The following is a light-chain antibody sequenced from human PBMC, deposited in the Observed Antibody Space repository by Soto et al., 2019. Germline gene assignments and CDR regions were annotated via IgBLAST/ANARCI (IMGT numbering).Light chain of an antibody. CDR2: EAS. Sequence: DIQMTQSPSSLSASVADRVTITCRASQDIGTDLGWYQQKPGKAPERLIYEASVLQSGVPPRFRITGSCKELTLTFSSLQPEDFATYYCVQHYSYQLTVGGGAKVDIK. J-gene: IGKJ4*01. CDR3: VQHYSYQLT. CDR1: QDIGTD. V-gene: IGKV1-17*01.